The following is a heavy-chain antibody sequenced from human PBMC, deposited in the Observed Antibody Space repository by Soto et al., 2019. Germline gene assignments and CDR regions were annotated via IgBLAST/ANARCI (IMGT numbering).Heavy chain of an antibody. CDR2: INPSGGAT. D-gene: IGHD3-22*01. Sequence: QVQLVQSGAEVKKPGASVKVSCKASGYSFKLYYMHWVRQAPGQGLEWVGRINPSGGATAYAQRLQGRANITRDTSTSTVYLEMSSLQSEDTALYSCTRPFDRSGNAFWGQWTLVTVSS. J-gene: IGHJ1*01. CDR3: TRPFDRSGNAF. V-gene: IGHV1-46*02. CDR1: GYSFKLYY.